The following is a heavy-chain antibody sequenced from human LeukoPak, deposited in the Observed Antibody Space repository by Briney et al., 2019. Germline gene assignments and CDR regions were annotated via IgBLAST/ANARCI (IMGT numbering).Heavy chain of an antibody. D-gene: IGHD3-10*02. V-gene: IGHV3-23*01. CDR3: AKAEDMVGGAFDI. CDR2: ISGSGGST. CDR1: GFTFSSYA. Sequence: PGGTLRLSCAASGFTFSSYAMSWVRQAPGKGLEWVSAISGSGGSTYYADSVKGRFTISRDNSKNTLYLQMNSLRAEDTAVYYCAKAEDMVGGAFDIWGQGTMVTVSS. J-gene: IGHJ3*02.